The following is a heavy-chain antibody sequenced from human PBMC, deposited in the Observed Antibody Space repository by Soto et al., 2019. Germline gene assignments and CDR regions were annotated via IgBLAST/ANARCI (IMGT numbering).Heavy chain of an antibody. D-gene: IGHD3-3*01. Sequence: QVQLQQWGAGLLKPSETLSLTCAVYGGSFSGYYWSWIRQPPGKGLEWIGEINHSGSTNYNPSLKSRVPISVDTAKNQFSLKLSSVTAADTAVYYCARAGGITIFGVVIMGRGLDVWGQGTTVTVSS. CDR2: INHSGST. CDR3: ARAGGITIFGVVIMGRGLDV. J-gene: IGHJ6*02. CDR1: GGSFSGYY. V-gene: IGHV4-34*01.